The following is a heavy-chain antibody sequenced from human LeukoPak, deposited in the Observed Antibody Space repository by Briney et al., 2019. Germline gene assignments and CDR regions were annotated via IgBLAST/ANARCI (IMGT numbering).Heavy chain of an antibody. CDR1: GGSISSSSYY. CDR3: ARVVVPAAISYWYFDL. CDR2: IYYSGST. V-gene: IGHV4-39*01. Sequence: SETLSLTCTVSGGSISSSSYYWGWIRPPPGKGLEWIGSIYYSGSTYYNPSLKSRVTISVDTSKNQFSLKLSSVTAADTAVYYCARVVVPAAISYWYFDLWGRGTLVTVSS. D-gene: IGHD2-2*01. J-gene: IGHJ2*01.